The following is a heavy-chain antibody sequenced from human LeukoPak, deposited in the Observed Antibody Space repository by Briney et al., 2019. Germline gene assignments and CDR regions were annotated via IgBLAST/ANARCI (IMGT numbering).Heavy chain of an antibody. D-gene: IGHD3-3*01. V-gene: IGHV1-3*01. CDR1: GFTFTSYA. J-gene: IGHJ3*02. CDR3: ARGSPYYDFWTNYPYNGFDI. CDR2: INAGNGNT. Sequence: VASVKVSCKTSGFTFTSYAMHWVRQAPGQSLEWMGWINAGNGNTKYSQKFQGRVTITGNPSISTAYMELSSLRSDDTAVYYCARGSPYYDFWTNYPYNGFDIWGQGTLVTVSS.